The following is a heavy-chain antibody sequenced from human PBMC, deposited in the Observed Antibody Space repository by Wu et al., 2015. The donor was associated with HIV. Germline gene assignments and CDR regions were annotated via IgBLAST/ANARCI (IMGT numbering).Heavy chain of an antibody. D-gene: IGHD3-10*01. Sequence: QVQLVQSGAEVKKPGASVKVSCKASGYTFTDFFIHWVRQAPGQGLEWMGWVSPNTGGTNYAQKFQGRVTMTRDTSINTAYMELTSLTSDDTAMYYCARTGTKESASGRTPMGAYDIWGQGTMVTVSS. CDR3: ARTGTKESASGRTPMGAYDI. CDR2: VSPNTGGT. CDR1: GYTFTDFF. V-gene: IGHV1-2*02. J-gene: IGHJ3*02.